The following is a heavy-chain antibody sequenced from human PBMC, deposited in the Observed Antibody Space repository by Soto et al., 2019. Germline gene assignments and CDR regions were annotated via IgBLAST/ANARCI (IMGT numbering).Heavy chain of an antibody. CDR3: ARGAHSGSYLDYYYGMDV. D-gene: IGHD1-26*01. CDR1: GGSFSGYY. V-gene: IGHV4-34*01. Sequence: SETLSLTCAVYGGSFSGYYWSWIRQPPGKGLEWIGEINHSGSTNYNPSLKSRVTISVDTSKNQFSLKLNSVTAADTAVYYCARGAHSGSYLDYYYGMDVWGQGTTVTVSS. CDR2: INHSGST. J-gene: IGHJ6*02.